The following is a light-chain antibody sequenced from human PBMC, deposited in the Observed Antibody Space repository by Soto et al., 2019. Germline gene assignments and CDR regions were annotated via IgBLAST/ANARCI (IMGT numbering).Light chain of an antibody. CDR3: HQYGSSPLT. J-gene: IGKJ2*01. Sequence: EIVLTQSPGTLSLSPGEGATLSCRASQSVSSSLVDWLQQKPGQAPRLLIHDVSSSATGIPERFSGSGSGTDFTLSISRLEPDDFAVYYCHQYGSSPLTFGQGTKLEIK. CDR1: QSVSSSL. V-gene: IGKV3-20*01. CDR2: DVS.